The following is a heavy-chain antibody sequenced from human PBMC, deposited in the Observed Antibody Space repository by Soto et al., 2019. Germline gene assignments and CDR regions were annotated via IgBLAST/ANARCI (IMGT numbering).Heavy chain of an antibody. J-gene: IGHJ4*02. Sequence: GESLKISCAASGFTFSSYSMNWVRQAPGKGLEWVSSISSSSSYIYYADSVKGRFTISRDNAKNSLYLQMNSLRAEDTAVYYCARGPRIAADGTSYWGQGTMVTVSS. D-gene: IGHD6-13*01. CDR2: ISSSSSYI. CDR1: GFTFSSYS. CDR3: ARGPRIAADGTSY. V-gene: IGHV3-21*01.